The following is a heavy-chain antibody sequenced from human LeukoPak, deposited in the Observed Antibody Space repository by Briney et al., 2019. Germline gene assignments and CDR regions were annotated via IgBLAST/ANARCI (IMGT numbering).Heavy chain of an antibody. CDR3: ARESYSPFHYYYMDV. CDR2: INYSGST. D-gene: IGHD6-13*01. CDR1: GGSISNYY. J-gene: IGHJ6*03. V-gene: IGHV4-59*01. Sequence: SETLSLTCTVSGGSISNYYWSWIRQPPGKGLEWIAYINYSGSTNYNPSLKSRVTISVDTSKNHFSLTLSSVTAADTAVYYCARESYSPFHYYYMDVWGKGTTVTISS.